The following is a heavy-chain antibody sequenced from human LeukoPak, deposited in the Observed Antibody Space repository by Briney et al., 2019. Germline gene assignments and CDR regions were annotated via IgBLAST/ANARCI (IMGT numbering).Heavy chain of an antibody. D-gene: IGHD3-22*01. Sequence: GGSLRLSCAASELTFSSYWMHWVRQAPGKGLVWVSRINSDGSTTSYADSVKGRFTISRDNAKNTLYLQVNSLRAEDTAVYYCARAGYYDSSGYYSHWGQGTLVTVSS. V-gene: IGHV3-74*01. J-gene: IGHJ4*02. CDR1: ELTFSSYW. CDR3: ARAGYYDSSGYYSH. CDR2: INSDGSTT.